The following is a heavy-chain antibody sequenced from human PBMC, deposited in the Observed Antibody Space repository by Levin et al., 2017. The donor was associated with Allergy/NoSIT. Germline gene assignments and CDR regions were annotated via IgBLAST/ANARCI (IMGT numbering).Heavy chain of an antibody. Sequence: LSLTCAASGFRFSTYGMHWVRQAPGKGLEWVALLTSDGSNKYYGDSVKGRFTISRDNSKNTLYLQMNSLRTEDTAVYYCAKGGDMDVWGKGTTVTVSS. CDR3: AKGGDMDV. V-gene: IGHV3-30*18. CDR1: GFRFSTYG. J-gene: IGHJ6*03. CDR2: LTSDGSNK.